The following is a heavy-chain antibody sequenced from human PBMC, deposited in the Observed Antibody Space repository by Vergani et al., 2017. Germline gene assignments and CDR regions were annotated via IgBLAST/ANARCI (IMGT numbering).Heavy chain of an antibody. V-gene: IGHV3-49*04. J-gene: IGHJ4*02. D-gene: IGHD6-19*01. CDR2: IRSKAYGGTT. Sequence: EVQLVESGGGLVQPGRSLRLSCTASGFTFGDYAMSWVRQAPGKGLEWVGFIRSKAYGGTTEYAASVKGRFTISRDDSKSIAYLQMNSLKTEDTAVYYCARAGSSGVDYWGQGTLVTVSS. CDR1: GFTFGDYA. CDR3: ARAGSSGVDY.